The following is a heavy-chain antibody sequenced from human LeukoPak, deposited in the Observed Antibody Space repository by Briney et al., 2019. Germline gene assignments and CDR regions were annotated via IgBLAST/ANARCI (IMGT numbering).Heavy chain of an antibody. D-gene: IGHD4-11*01. CDR3: ARGLALGLTVTPKAFDY. CDR1: GFTFDSYS. CDR2: ISNSGSPI. V-gene: IGHV3-48*01. Sequence: GGPLRLSCVVSGFTFDSYSMNWVRQAPGKGLECISHISNSGSPIYYAHSVKGRFTISRDKDKSSLYLQMNSLAADDTAVYYCARGLALGLTVTPKAFDYWGHGTLVTVSS. J-gene: IGHJ4*01.